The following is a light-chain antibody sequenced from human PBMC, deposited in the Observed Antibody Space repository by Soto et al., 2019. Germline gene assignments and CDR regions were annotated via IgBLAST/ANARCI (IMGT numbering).Light chain of an antibody. J-gene: IGKJ1*01. CDR3: QQYGSSPT. CDR1: QSVSSSY. CDR2: DVS. Sequence: EIVLTQSPGTLSLSPGERATLSCRSSQSVSSSYLAWYQQKPGQAPRLLIYDVSSRATGIPDRFSGSVSGTNFTLTISRLEPEDLAVYYCQQYGSSPTCGQGAKVEIK. V-gene: IGKV3-20*01.